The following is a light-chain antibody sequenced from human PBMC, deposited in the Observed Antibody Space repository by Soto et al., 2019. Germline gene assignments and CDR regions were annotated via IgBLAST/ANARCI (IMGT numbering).Light chain of an antibody. J-gene: IGKJ2*01. Sequence: EIVLTQSPGALSLSTGERATLSCRASQTASSSHLAWYQQKPGQAPRLLIYDASSRAAGISDRFSGSGSGKYFPLTISRLEPADFAVYDCQQYGRSPYTFGQGTKVEIK. V-gene: IGKV3-20*01. CDR3: QQYGRSPYT. CDR1: QTASSSH. CDR2: DAS.